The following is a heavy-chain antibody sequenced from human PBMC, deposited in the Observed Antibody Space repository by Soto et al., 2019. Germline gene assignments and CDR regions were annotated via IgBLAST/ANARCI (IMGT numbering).Heavy chain of an antibody. CDR3: AKSPAVPAAHKNYYYYMDV. Sequence: GGSLRLSCAASGFTFSSYAMSWVRQAPGKGLEWVSAISGSGGSTYYADSVKGRFTISRDNSKNTLYLQMNSLRAEDTAVYYCAKSPAVPAAHKNYYYYMDVWGKGTTVTVSS. CDR1: GFTFSSYA. CDR2: ISGSGGST. J-gene: IGHJ6*03. V-gene: IGHV3-23*01. D-gene: IGHD2-2*01.